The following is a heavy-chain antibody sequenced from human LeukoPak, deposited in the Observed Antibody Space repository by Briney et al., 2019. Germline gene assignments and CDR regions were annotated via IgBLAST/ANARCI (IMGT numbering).Heavy chain of an antibody. CDR3: AKDLDSSSFNWFDP. Sequence: GGSLRLSCAASGFTFDDYAMHWVRQAPGKGLEWVSLISGDGGSTYYADSVKGRFTISRDNSNNSLYLQMNSLRTEDTALYYCAKDLDSSSFNWFDPWGQGTLVTVSS. J-gene: IGHJ5*02. D-gene: IGHD6-13*01. CDR1: GFTFDDYA. CDR2: ISGDGGST. V-gene: IGHV3-43*02.